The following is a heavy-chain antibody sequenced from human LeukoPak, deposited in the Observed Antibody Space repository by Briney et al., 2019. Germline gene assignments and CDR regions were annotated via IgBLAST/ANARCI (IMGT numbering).Heavy chain of an antibody. CDR1: GGTFSSYA. Sequence: GASVKVSCKASGGTFSSYAISWVRPAPGQGLEWMGWINTNTGNPTYAQGFTGRFVFSLDTSVSTAYLQISSPKAEDTAVYYCARDRLGGSGSYGGRDIWGQGTMVTVSS. CDR2: INTNTGNP. CDR3: ARDRLGGSGSYGGRDI. D-gene: IGHD3-10*01. V-gene: IGHV7-4-1*02. J-gene: IGHJ3*02.